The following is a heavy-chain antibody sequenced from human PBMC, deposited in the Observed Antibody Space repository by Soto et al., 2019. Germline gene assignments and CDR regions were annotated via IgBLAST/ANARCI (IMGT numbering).Heavy chain of an antibody. V-gene: IGHV1-69*01. CDR2: IIPIFGTA. CDR1: GGTFSSYA. J-gene: IGHJ6*02. CDR3: ARDTRRHTCYYYNGMDV. Sequence: QVQLVQSGAEVKKPGSSVKVSCKASGGTFSSYAISWVRQAPGQGLEWMGGIIPIFGTANYAQKFQGRVTINPDESKSTAYMELSSLRSEDTAVYYCARDTRRHTCYYYNGMDVWGQGTTVTVSS. D-gene: IGHD2-21*01.